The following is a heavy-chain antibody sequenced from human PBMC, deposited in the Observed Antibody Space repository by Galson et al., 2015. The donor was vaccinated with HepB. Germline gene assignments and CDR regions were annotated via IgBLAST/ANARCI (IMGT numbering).Heavy chain of an antibody. V-gene: IGHV3-48*02. CDR3: AREGGGVVRTGGVDY. J-gene: IGHJ4*02. Sequence: SLRLSCAASGFTFSSYNMNWVRQAPGKGLEWVSYISSDTSTIYYADSVKGRFTISRDNAKNSLYLQMNSLRDEDTAVYYCAREGGGVVRTGGVDYWGQGTLVTVSS. CDR1: GFTFSSYN. CDR2: ISSDTSTI. D-gene: IGHD3-3*01.